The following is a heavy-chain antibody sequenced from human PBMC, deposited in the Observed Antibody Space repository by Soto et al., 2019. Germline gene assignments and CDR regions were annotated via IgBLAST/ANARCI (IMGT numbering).Heavy chain of an antibody. J-gene: IGHJ6*01. V-gene: IGHV4-30-2*01. D-gene: IGHD1-1*01. CDR1: GGSISSGGSS. CDR2: IYHSGST. Sequence: SETLALTCAVSGGSISSGGSSWSWIRQPPGKGLEWIGYIYHSGSTYYNPSLKSRVTISVDRSKNQFSLKLSSVTAADTAVYYCVKGCGEQRDPLSYPAQRTPDIGSSGM. CDR3: VKGCGEQRDPLSYPAQRTPDIGSSGM.